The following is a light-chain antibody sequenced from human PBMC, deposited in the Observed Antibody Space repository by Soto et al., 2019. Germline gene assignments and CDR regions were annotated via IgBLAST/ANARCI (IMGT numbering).Light chain of an antibody. Sequence: DIQMTQSPSTLSASVGDRVTITCRASQSIGSWLAWYQQKPGKAPRLLIYQASNFETGVPSRFSGSGSGTKFTLAISSLQPDDFATYYGQQYNNYWTFGPGTKVEIK. CDR3: QQYNNYWT. CDR2: QAS. J-gene: IGKJ1*01. V-gene: IGKV1-5*03. CDR1: QSIGSW.